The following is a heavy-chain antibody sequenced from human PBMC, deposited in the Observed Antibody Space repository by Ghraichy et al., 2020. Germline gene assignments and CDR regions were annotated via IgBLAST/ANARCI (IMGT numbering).Heavy chain of an antibody. CDR3: ARDHQTTVEFDS. D-gene: IGHD4-23*01. V-gene: IGHV1-2*02. CDR1: GYTFTNYD. CDR2: IFPVCGGT. Sequence: ASVKVSCKASGYTFTNYDINWVRQAPGQGLEWMGWIFPVCGGTNYAQKFQGRVTMTTDTSISTVYMELSSLRSDDAAVYFCARDHQTTVEFDSWGQGTLVTVSS. J-gene: IGHJ4*02.